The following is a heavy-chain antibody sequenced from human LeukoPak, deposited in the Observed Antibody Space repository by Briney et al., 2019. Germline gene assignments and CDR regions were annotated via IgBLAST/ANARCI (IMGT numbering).Heavy chain of an antibody. V-gene: IGHV4-59*01. CDR2: IYYSGST. CDR3: ARLGGYSYGLRR. J-gene: IGHJ4*02. Sequence: SETLSLTCTVSGGSISSYYWSWIRQPPGKGLEWIGYIYYSGSTNYNPSLKSRVTTSVDTSKNQFSLKLSSVTAEDTAVYYCARLGGYSYGLRRWGQGTLVTVSS. D-gene: IGHD5-18*01. CDR1: GGSISSYY.